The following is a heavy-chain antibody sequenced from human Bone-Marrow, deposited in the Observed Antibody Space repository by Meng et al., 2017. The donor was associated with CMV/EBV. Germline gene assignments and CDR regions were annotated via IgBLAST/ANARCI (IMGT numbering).Heavy chain of an antibody. V-gene: IGHV4-61*01. J-gene: IGHJ5*02. CDR2: IYYSGST. Sequence: SVSSCSYYWSWIRPPPGKGLEWIGYIYYSGSTNYNPSLKSRVTISVDTSKNQFSLKLSSVTAADTAVYYCAREERVTIFGVVNWFDPWGQGTLVTVSS. CDR1: SVSSCSYY. CDR3: AREERVTIFGVVNWFDP. D-gene: IGHD3-3*01.